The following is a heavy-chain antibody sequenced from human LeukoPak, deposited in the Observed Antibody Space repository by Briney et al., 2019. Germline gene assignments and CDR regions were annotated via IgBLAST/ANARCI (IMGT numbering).Heavy chain of an antibody. J-gene: IGHJ4*02. CDR3: ARGNYGGNSFHY. Sequence: SETLSLTCTVSGGSISSGGYYWSWIRQHPGKGLEWTGYIYYSGSTYYNPSLKSRVTISVDTSKNQFSLKLSSVTAADTAVYYCARGNYGGNSFHYWGQGTLVTVSS. V-gene: IGHV4-31*03. CDR2: IYYSGST. CDR1: GGSISSGGYY. D-gene: IGHD4-23*01.